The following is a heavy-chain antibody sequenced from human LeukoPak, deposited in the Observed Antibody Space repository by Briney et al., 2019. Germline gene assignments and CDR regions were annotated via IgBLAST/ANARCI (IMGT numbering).Heavy chain of an antibody. J-gene: IGHJ4*02. V-gene: IGHV4-38-2*02. Sequence: SETLSLTCTVSGYSVSSGYYWGWIRQPPGKGLEWIGSIYHSGSTYYNPSIRSRATISVDTSKNQFSLRLSSVTAADTAVYYCARLYYDILTGRALDYWGQGTLVTVSS. D-gene: IGHD3-9*01. CDR2: IYHSGST. CDR1: GYSVSSGYY. CDR3: ARLYYDILTGRALDY.